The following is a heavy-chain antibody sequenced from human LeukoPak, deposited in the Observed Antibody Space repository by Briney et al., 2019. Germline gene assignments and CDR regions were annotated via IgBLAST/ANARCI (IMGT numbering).Heavy chain of an antibody. D-gene: IGHD3-10*01. V-gene: IGHV1-8*02. CDR3: ARSAGIKPMVRGVIRY. Sequence: ASVKVSCKASGYTFTGYYMHWVRQAPGQGLEWMGWMNPNSGNTGYAQKFQGRVTMTRNTSISTAYMELSSLRSEDTAVYYCARSAGIKPMVRGVIRYWGQGTLVTVSS. CDR1: GYTFTGYY. J-gene: IGHJ4*02. CDR2: MNPNSGNT.